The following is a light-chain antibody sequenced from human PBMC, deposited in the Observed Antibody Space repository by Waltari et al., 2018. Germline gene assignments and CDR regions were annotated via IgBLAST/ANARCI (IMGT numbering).Light chain of an antibody. CDR2: GAS. CDR3: QQRSNWPPYT. V-gene: IGKV3-11*01. Sequence: EIVLTQSPATLSLSPGVRATLSCWASQSVSGNLAWYQQKPGQAPRLLIYGASSRATGIPARFSGSGSGTDFTLTISSLEPEDFAVYYCQQRSNWPPYTFGQGTKLEIK. CDR1: QSVSGN. J-gene: IGKJ2*01.